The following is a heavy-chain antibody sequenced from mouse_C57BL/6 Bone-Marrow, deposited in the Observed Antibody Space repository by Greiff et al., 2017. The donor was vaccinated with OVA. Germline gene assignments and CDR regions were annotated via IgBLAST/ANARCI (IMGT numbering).Heavy chain of an antibody. CDR2: IDPETGGT. CDR1: GYTFTDYE. D-gene: IGHD2-5*01. J-gene: IGHJ2*01. Sequence: VQLQQSGAELVRPGASVTLSCKASGYTFTDYEMHWVKQTPVHGLEWIGAIDPETGGTAYNQKFKGKAILTADKSSSTAYMELRSLTSEDSAVYYCTRSYSTYGDCDYWGQGTTLTVSS. V-gene: IGHV1-15*01. CDR3: TRSYSTYGDCDY.